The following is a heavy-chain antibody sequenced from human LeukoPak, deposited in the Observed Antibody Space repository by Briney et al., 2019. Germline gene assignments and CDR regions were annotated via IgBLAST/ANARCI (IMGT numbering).Heavy chain of an antibody. CDR2: ISGSGGST. J-gene: IGHJ4*02. CDR1: GFTFSSYA. D-gene: IGHD5-12*01. CDR3: AKESASGYPMSSYFDY. Sequence: GGSLRLSCAASGFTFSSYAMSWVRQAPGKGLEWVSAISGSGGSTYYADSVKGRFTISRDNSKNTLYLQMNSLRAEDTAVYYCAKESASGYPMSSYFDYWGQGTLVTVSS. V-gene: IGHV3-23*01.